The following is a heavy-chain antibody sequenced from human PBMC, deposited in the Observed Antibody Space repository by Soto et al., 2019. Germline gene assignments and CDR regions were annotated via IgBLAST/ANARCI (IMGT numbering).Heavy chain of an antibody. CDR1: GFTFGDYA. V-gene: IGHV3-49*03. CDR3: TRDNQGYDFWSPEALYYYYMDV. Sequence: GGSLRLSCTASGFTFGDYAMSWFRQAPGKGLEWVGFIRSKAYGGTTEYAASVKGRFTISGDDSKSIAYLQMDSLKTEDTAVYYCTRDNQGYDFWSPEALYYYYMDVWGKGTTVTVSS. D-gene: IGHD3-3*01. CDR2: IRSKAYGGTT. J-gene: IGHJ6*03.